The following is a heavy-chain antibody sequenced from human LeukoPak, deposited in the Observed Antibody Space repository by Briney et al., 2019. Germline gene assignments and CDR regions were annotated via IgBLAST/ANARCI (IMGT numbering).Heavy chain of an antibody. Sequence: PSETLSLTCTVSGGSISSYYWSWIRQPPGKGLEWIGYIYYSGSTNYNPSLKSRVTMSVDTSKSQFSLKLSSVTAAGTAVYYCARQYYYYSHMDVWGQGTTVTVSS. J-gene: IGHJ6*02. V-gene: IGHV4-59*08. CDR1: GGSISSYY. CDR3: ARQYYYYSHMDV. CDR2: IYYSGST.